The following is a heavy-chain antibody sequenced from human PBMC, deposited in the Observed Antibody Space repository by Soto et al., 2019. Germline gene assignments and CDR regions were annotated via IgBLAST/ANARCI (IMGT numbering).Heavy chain of an antibody. CDR1: GGTFSSYA. Sequence: ASVKVSCKASGGTFSSYAISWVRQAPGQGLEWMGGIIPIFGTANYAQKFQGRVTITADESTSTAYMELSSLRSEDTAVYYCASDPGDSSSRPYYYYYGMDVWGQGTTVTVSS. D-gene: IGHD6-6*01. CDR2: IIPIFGTA. V-gene: IGHV1-69*13. J-gene: IGHJ6*02. CDR3: ASDPGDSSSRPYYYYYGMDV.